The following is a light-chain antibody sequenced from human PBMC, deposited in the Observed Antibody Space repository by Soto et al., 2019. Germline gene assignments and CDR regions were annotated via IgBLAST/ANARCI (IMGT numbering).Light chain of an antibody. Sequence: QLVLTQSPSASASLGASVKLTCTLSSGHSSYAIAWHQQQPEKGPRYLMKLNSDGSHSKGDGIHDRFSGSSSGAERYLTISSLQSEDEADYYCQTWGSGTVVFGGGTKLTVL. CDR3: QTWGSGTVV. CDR2: LNSDGSH. V-gene: IGLV4-69*01. J-gene: IGLJ2*01. CDR1: SGHSSYA.